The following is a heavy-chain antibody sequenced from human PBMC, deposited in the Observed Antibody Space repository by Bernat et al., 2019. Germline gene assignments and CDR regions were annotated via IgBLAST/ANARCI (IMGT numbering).Heavy chain of an antibody. V-gene: IGHV3-20*04. D-gene: IGHD5-12*01. Sequence: EVQLVESGGGVVRPGGSLRLSCAASGFTFDDYGMSWVRQAPGKGLEWVSGINWNGGSTGYADSVKGRFTISRDNAKDSLYLQMNSLRAEETALFYCARYSSYDYYRENFDYWGQGTLVTVSS. J-gene: IGHJ4*02. CDR1: GFTFDDYG. CDR3: ARYSSYDYYRENFDY. CDR2: INWNGGST.